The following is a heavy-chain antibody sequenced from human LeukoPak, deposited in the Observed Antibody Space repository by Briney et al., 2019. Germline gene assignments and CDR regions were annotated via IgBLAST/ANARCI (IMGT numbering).Heavy chain of an antibody. CDR1: GFTFSSYS. CDR3: ARVGAAAGTGFDY. CDR2: ISSSSSYI. J-gene: IGHJ4*02. V-gene: IGHV3-21*01. D-gene: IGHD6-13*01. Sequence: PGGSLRLSCAASGFTFSSYSMNWVRPAPGKGREWVSSISSSSSYIYYADSVKGRFTISRDNAKNSLYLQINSLRAEDTAVYYCARVGAAAGTGFDYWGQGTLVTVSS.